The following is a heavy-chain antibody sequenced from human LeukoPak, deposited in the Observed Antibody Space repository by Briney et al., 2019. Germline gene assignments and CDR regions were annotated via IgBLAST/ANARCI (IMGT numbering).Heavy chain of an antibody. CDR1: GFTFSSYW. D-gene: IGHD5-12*01. Sequence: PGGSLRLSCAASGFTFSSYWMHWVRQAPGKGLVWVSRINSDGSSTSYADSVKGRLTISRDNARNSLYLQMNSLRAEDTAMYYCARDAGNSGYGCDLWGQGTLVTVSS. V-gene: IGHV3-74*01. CDR2: INSDGSST. CDR3: ARDAGNSGYGCDL. J-gene: IGHJ5*02.